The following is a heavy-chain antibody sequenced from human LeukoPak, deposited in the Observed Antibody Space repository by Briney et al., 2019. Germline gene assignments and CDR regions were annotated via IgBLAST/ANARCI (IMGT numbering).Heavy chain of an antibody. Sequence: VASVKVSCKASGYTFTGYYMHWVRQAPGQGLEWMGWINPNSGGTNYAQKFQGRVTMTRDTSISTAYMELSRLRSEDTAVYYCARAVITGEYDYWGQGTLVTVSS. CDR3: ARAVITGEYDY. V-gene: IGHV1-2*02. D-gene: IGHD1-20*01. CDR2: INPNSGGT. J-gene: IGHJ4*02. CDR1: GYTFTGYY.